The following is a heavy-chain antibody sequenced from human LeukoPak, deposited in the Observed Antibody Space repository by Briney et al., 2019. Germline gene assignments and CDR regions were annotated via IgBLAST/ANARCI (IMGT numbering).Heavy chain of an antibody. V-gene: IGHV4-39*07. CDR2: IYYSGST. CDR3: ARVGGKYIAAAGFDP. Sequence: SETLSLTCTVSGGSISSSSYYWGWIRQPPGKGLEWIGSIYYSGSTYYNPSLKSRVTISVDTSKNQFSLKLSSVTAADTAVYYCARVGGKYIAAAGFDPWGQGTLVTVSS. J-gene: IGHJ5*02. D-gene: IGHD6-13*01. CDR1: GGSISSSSYY.